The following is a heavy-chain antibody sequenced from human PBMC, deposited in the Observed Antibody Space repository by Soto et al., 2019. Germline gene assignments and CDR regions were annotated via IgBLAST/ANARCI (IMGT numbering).Heavy chain of an antibody. D-gene: IGHD6-19*01. J-gene: IGHJ6*02. V-gene: IGHV3-21*01. CDR2: ISSSSSYI. CDR3: ARTRIAVAGGYYYYGMDV. Sequence: GGSLRLSCAASGFTFRSYSMNWVRQAPGKGLEWVSSISSSSSYIYYADSVKGRFTISRDNAKNSLYLQMNSLRAEDTAVYYCARTRIAVAGGYYYYGMDVWGQGTTVTVSS. CDR1: GFTFRSYS.